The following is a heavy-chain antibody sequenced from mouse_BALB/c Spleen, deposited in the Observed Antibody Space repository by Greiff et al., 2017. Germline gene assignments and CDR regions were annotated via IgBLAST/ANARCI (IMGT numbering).Heavy chain of an antibody. Sequence: EVKLVESGGGLVKPRGSLKLSCAASGFTFSSYAMSWVRQTPEKRLEWVASISSGGSTYYPDSVKGRFTISRDNARNILYLQMSSLRSEDTAMYYCARGNRYDDLDYWGQGTTLTVSS. CDR2: ISSGGST. J-gene: IGHJ2*01. V-gene: IGHV5-6-5*01. CDR3: ARGNRYDDLDY. D-gene: IGHD2-14*01. CDR1: GFTFSSYA.